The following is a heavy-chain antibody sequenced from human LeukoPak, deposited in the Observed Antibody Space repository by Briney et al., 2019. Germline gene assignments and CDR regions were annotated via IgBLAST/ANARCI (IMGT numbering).Heavy chain of an antibody. CDR2: IHHGGST. CDR3: ARDETLTALFDY. V-gene: IGHV4-39*07. CDR1: GGSISSSSYY. Sequence: SETLSLTCTVSGGSISSSSYYWGWIRQSPGKGLEWIGSIHHGGSTYYNPSLKSRVTISVDTSKNQFSLKVTSVTAADSAVNYCARDETLTALFDYWGQETLVTVSS. J-gene: IGHJ4*02.